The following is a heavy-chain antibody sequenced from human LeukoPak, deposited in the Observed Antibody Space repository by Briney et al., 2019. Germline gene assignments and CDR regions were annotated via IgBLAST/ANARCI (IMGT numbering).Heavy chain of an antibody. CDR3: ATYSILNAREFRY. CDR1: GFPFSYYR. D-gene: IGHD4-11*01. CDR2: VQHIGGET. J-gene: IGHJ1*01. V-gene: IGHV3-7*01. Sequence: GGSLRLSCAASGFPFSYYRMGWVRQAPGKGLEWVANVQHIGGETYYVDSVKGRFTISRDNAKNSVYLQMNSLGAEDTAVYYCATYSILNAREFRYWGQGTLVTVTS.